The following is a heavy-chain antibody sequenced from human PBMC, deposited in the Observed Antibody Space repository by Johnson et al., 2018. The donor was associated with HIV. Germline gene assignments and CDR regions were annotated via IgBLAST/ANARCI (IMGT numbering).Heavy chain of an antibody. CDR1: GFTFSDYA. J-gene: IGHJ3*01. D-gene: IGHD4-17*01. CDR2: ISYDGSTK. Sequence: QVQLVESGGGVVQPGRSLRLSCAASGFTFSDYAMHWVRQAPGKGLEWVAVISYDGSTKYYADSVNGRFPISRDNSKHSSYLQLNSLRAEDTAVYYCVRDGLHQLVDYGDYIDRIWAVGAMNGFDFWGQGTMVTVSS. CDR3: VRDGLHQLVDYGDYIDRIWAVGAMNGFDF. V-gene: IGHV3-30-3*01.